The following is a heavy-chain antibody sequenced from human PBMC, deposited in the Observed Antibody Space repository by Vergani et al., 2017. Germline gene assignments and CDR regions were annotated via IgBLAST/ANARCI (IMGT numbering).Heavy chain of an antibody. CDR1: GYTFTSYD. V-gene: IGHV1-8*01. J-gene: IGHJ5*02. CDR2: MNPNSGNT. D-gene: IGHD3-3*01. CDR3: ARGLWDFWSGYYTGMIFDP. Sequence: QVQLVQSGAEVKKPGASVKVSCKASGYTFTSYDINWVRQATGQGLEWMGWMNPNSGNTGYAQKFQGRVTMTRNTSISTAYMELSSLRSEDTAVYYCARGLWDFWSGYYTGMIFDPWGQGTLVTVSS.